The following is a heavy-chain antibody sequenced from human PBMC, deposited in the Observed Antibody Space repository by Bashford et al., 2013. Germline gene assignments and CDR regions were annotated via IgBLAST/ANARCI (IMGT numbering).Heavy chain of an antibody. CDR3: ARFGNLLWFGESSFAFDV. V-gene: IGHV4-31*03. D-gene: IGHD3-10*01. CDR2: IYNTGST. J-gene: IGHJ3*01. Sequence: SETLSLTCSVSGVSITSGGYYWNWIRHFPGRGLEWIGYIYNTGSTYYNPSLKSRVTMSIDTSKKQISLKLSSVTAADTALYYCARFGNLLWFGESSFAFDVWGQGTSGHR. CDR1: GVSITSGGYY.